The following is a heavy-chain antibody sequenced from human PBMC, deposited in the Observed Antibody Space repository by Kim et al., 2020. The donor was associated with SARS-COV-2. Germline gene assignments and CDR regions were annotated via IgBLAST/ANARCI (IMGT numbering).Heavy chain of an antibody. Sequence: GGSLRLSCAASGFTFSHHDMIWIRQAPGKGLEWISYIKNSGSPIYYADSVRGRFSISRDNAKNSLYLQMNSLRAEDTAVYDCARDLYDQAADYWGQGTLV. CDR2: IKNSGSPI. J-gene: IGHJ4*02. CDR1: GFTFSHHD. CDR3: ARDLYDQAADY. D-gene: IGHD2-2*01. V-gene: IGHV3-11*01.